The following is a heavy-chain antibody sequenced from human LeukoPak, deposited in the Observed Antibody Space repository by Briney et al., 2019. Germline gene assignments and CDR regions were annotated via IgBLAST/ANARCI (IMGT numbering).Heavy chain of an antibody. CDR2: INPSGGST. V-gene: IGHV1-46*01. CDR3: ARDRGLAARYDS. Sequence: ASVEVSCKASGYTFTSYSLHWVRQAPGQGLEWMGVINPSGGSTTYAQKFQGRVTMTSDMSTSTVDMELSSLRSEDTAVYFCARDRGLAARYDSWGQGTLVTVSS. D-gene: IGHD6-6*01. CDR1: GYTFTSYS. J-gene: IGHJ4*02.